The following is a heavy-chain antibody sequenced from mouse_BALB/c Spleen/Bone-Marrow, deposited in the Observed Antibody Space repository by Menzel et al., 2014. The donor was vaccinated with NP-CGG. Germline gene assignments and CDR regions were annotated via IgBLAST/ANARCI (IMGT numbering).Heavy chain of an antibody. V-gene: IGHV2-6-7*01. CDR3: ARDSFLITRALDY. CDR1: GFSLTGYG. CDR2: IWGDGST. J-gene: IGHJ4*01. Sequence: VQLVESGPGLVAPSQRLSITCTVSGFSLTGYGVSWVRQPPGKGLEWLGMIWGDGSTDYNSAPKSRLSISKDNSKSRVFLKMNSLQTDDTARYYCARDSFLITRALDYWGQGTLVTVSS. D-gene: IGHD2-4*01.